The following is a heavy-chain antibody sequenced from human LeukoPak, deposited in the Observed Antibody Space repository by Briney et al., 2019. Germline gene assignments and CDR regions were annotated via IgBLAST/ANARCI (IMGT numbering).Heavy chain of an antibody. CDR2: ISSSSSYI. Sequence: GGSLRLSCAASGFTFSSYSMNWVRQAPGKGLEWVSSISSSSSYIYYADSVKGRFTISRDNAKNSLYLQMNSLRAEDTAVYYCARVVAAAGTLYWFDPWGQGTLVTVSS. V-gene: IGHV3-21*04. J-gene: IGHJ5*02. CDR1: GFTFSSYS. CDR3: ARVVAAAGTLYWFDP. D-gene: IGHD6-13*01.